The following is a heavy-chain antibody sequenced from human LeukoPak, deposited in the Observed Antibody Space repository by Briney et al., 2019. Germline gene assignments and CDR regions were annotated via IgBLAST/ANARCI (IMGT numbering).Heavy chain of an antibody. J-gene: IGHJ6*03. V-gene: IGHV3-9*03. D-gene: IGHD3-10*01. Sequence: PGGSLRLSCAASGFTFDDYAMHWVRQAPGKGLEWVSGISWNSGSIGYADSVKGRFTISRDNAKNSLYLQMSSLRAEDMALYYCAKAGGSGVAIDYYMDVWGKGTTVTVSS. CDR2: ISWNSGSI. CDR1: GFTFDDYA. CDR3: AKAGGSGVAIDYYMDV.